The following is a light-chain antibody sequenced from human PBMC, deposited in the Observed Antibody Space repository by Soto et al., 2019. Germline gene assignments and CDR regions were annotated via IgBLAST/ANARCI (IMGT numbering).Light chain of an antibody. CDR1: SSDVGNYKY. Sequence: QSALTQPASVSGSPGQSITISCTGTSSDVGNYKYVSWYQQHSGKAPKLMIYEVSNRPSGVSNRFSGSKSGNTASLTISGLQAKDGTDYYCLSYTSSGTYVFGSGTKLSVL. CDR3: LSYTSSGTYV. CDR2: EVS. V-gene: IGLV2-14*01. J-gene: IGLJ1*01.